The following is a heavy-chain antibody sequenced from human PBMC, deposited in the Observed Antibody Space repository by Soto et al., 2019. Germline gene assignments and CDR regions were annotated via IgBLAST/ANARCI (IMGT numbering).Heavy chain of an antibody. CDR3: ARVLGARTIFGVVAAQYYFDY. V-gene: IGHV1-46*03. D-gene: IGHD3-3*01. CDR2: INPSGGST. J-gene: IGHJ4*02. CDR1: GYTFTSYY. Sequence: GASVKVSCKASGYTFTSYYMHWVRQAPGQGLEWMGIINPSGGSTSYAQKFQGRVTMTRDTSTSTVYMELSSLRSEDTAVYYCARVLGARTIFGVVAAQYYFDYWGQGTLVTVSS.